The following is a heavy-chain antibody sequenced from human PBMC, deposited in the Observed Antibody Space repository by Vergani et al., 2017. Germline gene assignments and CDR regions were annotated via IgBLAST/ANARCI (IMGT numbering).Heavy chain of an antibody. V-gene: IGHV1-2*02. CDR2: INPNSGGT. CDR1: GYTFTGYY. D-gene: IGHD3-22*01. CDR3: ARDAYYYDSSGYYDY. J-gene: IGHJ4*02. Sequence: QGQLAQSGAEVKKPGSSVKVSCKASGYTFTGYYMHWVRQAPGQGLEWMGWINPNSGGTNYAQKFQGRVTMTRDTSISTAYMELSRLRSDDTAVYYCARDAYYYDSSGYYDYWGQGTLVTVSS.